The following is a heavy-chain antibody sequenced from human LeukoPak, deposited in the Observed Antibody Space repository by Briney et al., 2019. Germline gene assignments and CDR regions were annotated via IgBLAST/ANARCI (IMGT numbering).Heavy chain of an antibody. CDR1: GGSISSYY. D-gene: IGHD1-26*01. CDR3: ARARVGATIGYYYYMDV. V-gene: IGHV4-59*01. CDR2: IYYSGST. J-gene: IGHJ6*03. Sequence: ASETLSLTCTVSGGSISSYYWSWIRQPPGKGLEWIGYIYYSGSTNYNPSLKSRVTISVDTSKNQFSLKLSSVTAADTAVYYCARARVGATIGYYYYMDVWGKGTTVTVSS.